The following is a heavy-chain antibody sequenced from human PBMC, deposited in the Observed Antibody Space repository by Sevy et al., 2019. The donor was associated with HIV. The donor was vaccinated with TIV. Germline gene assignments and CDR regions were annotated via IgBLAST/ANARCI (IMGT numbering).Heavy chain of an antibody. CDR1: GFTFSSYS. Sequence: GGSLRLSCAASGFTFSSYSMNWVRQAPGKGLEWVSSISSSSYIYYADSVKGRFTISRDNAKNSLYLQMNSLGAEDTAVYYCARDLGSSGWYGYYFDYWGQGTLVTVSS. V-gene: IGHV3-21*01. D-gene: IGHD6-19*01. J-gene: IGHJ4*02. CDR3: ARDLGSSGWYGYYFDY. CDR2: ISSSSYI.